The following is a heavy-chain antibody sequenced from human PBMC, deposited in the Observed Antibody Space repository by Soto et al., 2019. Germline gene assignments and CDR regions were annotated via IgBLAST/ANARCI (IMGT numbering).Heavy chain of an antibody. Sequence: QVQLQQWGAGLLKPSETLSLTCAVYGGFVSSGSYYWSWIRQPPGKGLEWIGEMSHSGGTHFNPSLKSRVTISGDTSKNQFSLKMSSVTAADTALYYCARVERGTATTVVDAFDIWGPGTMVTVSS. CDR3: ARVERGTATTVVDAFDI. D-gene: IGHD1-1*01. V-gene: IGHV4-34*01. J-gene: IGHJ3*02. CDR2: MSHSGGT. CDR1: GGFVSSGSYY.